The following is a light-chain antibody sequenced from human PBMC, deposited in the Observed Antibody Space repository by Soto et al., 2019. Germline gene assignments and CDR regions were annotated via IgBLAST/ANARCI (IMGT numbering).Light chain of an antibody. CDR2: EAS. Sequence: DIQMTQSPPSLSASVGDRVTITFRASQAISNFVAWYQQKPGKAPSLLIYEASTLQSGVPSRFSGRGSGTAFTLTISSLQPEDVATYFCQNYNGAPYAFGQGTKLEIK. V-gene: IGKV1-27*01. J-gene: IGKJ2*01. CDR1: QAISNF. CDR3: QNYNGAPYA.